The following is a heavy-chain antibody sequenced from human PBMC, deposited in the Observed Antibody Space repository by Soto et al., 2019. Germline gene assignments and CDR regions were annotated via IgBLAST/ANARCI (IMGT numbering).Heavy chain of an antibody. CDR3: ARGITIGGVIATGAFDI. Sequence: SETLSLTCTVSGGSISSYYWSWIRQPPGKGLEWIGYIYYSGSTNYNPSLKSRVTISVDTSKNQFSLKLSSVTAADTAVYYCARGITIGGVIATGAFDIWGQGTMVTVSS. CDR2: IYYSGST. V-gene: IGHV4-59*01. J-gene: IGHJ3*02. D-gene: IGHD3-16*02. CDR1: GGSISSYY.